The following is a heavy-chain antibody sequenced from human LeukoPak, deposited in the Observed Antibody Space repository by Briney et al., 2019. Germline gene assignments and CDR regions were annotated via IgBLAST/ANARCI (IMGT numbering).Heavy chain of an antibody. CDR1: GFTFSSYA. CDR3: AKSGALKRAY. J-gene: IGHJ4*02. CDR2: ISYDGSNK. Sequence: PGGSLRLSCAASGFTFSSYAMHWVRQAPGKGLEWVAVISYDGSNKYYADSVKGRFTISRDNSKNTLYLQMNSLRAEDTAVYYCAKSGALKRAYWGQGTLVTVSS. V-gene: IGHV3-30*04. D-gene: IGHD3-10*01.